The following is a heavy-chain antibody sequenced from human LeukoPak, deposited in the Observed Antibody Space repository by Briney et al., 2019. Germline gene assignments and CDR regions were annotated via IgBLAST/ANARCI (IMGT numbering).Heavy chain of an antibody. CDR1: GFTFSNYE. Sequence: PGGSLRLSCAASGFTFSNYEMNWVRQAPGKGLEWVSYISSSGSTIYYADSVKGRFTISRDNAKNSLYLQMNSLRAEDTAVYYCARGYSSYYPDAFDIWGQGTMVTVSS. V-gene: IGHV3-48*03. CDR2: ISSSGSTI. CDR3: ARGYSSYYPDAFDI. J-gene: IGHJ3*02. D-gene: IGHD5-12*01.